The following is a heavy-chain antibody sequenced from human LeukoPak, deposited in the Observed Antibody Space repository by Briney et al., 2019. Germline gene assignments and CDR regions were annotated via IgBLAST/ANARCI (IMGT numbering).Heavy chain of an antibody. D-gene: IGHD6-19*01. J-gene: IGHJ4*02. Sequence: GGSLRLSCAASGFTFADYAMHWVRQAPGKGLEWVSGISWNSGGIGYADSVKGRFTISRDNAKNSLYLQMNSLRADDTALYYCARGKKMTVAGLFDYWGQGTLVTVSS. CDR3: ARGKKMTVAGLFDY. CDR1: GFTFADYA. CDR2: ISWNSGGI. V-gene: IGHV3-9*01.